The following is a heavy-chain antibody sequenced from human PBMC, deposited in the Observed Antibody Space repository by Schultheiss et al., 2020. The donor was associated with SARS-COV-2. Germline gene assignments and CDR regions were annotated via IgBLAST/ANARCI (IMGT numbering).Heavy chain of an antibody. Sequence: GGSLRLSCKASGYTFTSYDVNWVRQATGQGLEWMGWMNPNSGNTGYAQKFQGRVTLTRDTSISTAYMDLISLRSEDTAVYYCARTVSGDYWGQGTLVTVSS. CDR2: MNPNSGNT. CDR1: GYTFTSYD. CDR3: ARTVSGDY. V-gene: IGHV1-8*01. D-gene: IGHD3-10*01. J-gene: IGHJ4*02.